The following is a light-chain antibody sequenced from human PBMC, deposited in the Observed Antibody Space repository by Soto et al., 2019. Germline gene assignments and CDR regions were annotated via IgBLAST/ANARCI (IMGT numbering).Light chain of an antibody. Sequence: QSVLAQPPCVSVSSAVSITIPCTGNNCDIGAYDYVSWFQQHPGKAPKLMISEVNNRPSGVSNRFSGSKSGNTAYLTISGLQVEDEAEYFCSSYTATSAYVFGTGTKVTVL. CDR1: NCDIGAYDY. J-gene: IGLJ1*01. CDR2: EVN. V-gene: IGLV2-14*01. CDR3: SSYTATSAYV.